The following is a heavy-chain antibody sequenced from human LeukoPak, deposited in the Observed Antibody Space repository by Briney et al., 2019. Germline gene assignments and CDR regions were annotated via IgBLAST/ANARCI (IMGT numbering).Heavy chain of an antibody. V-gene: IGHV3-74*01. J-gene: IGHJ4*02. CDR3: ARGIAAVTPFHDY. Sequence: GGSLRLSCAASGFSFSSYWMHWVRQAPGKGLVWVSRINSDGSSTSYADSVKGRFTISRDNAKNTLYLQMNSLRAEDTAVYYCARGIAAVTPFHDYWGQGTLVTVSS. CDR1: GFSFSSYW. D-gene: IGHD6-13*01. CDR2: INSDGSST.